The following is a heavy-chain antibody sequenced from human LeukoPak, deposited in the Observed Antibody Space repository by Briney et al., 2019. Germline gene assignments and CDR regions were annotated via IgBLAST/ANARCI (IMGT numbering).Heavy chain of an antibody. J-gene: IGHJ6*04. V-gene: IGHV3-48*04. CDR3: ARAGSGSPIPDV. Sequence: GGFLRLSCAASGFTFSSYSMNWVRQAPWKGLEWVSYISSSSSTIYYADSVKGRFTISRDNAKNSLYLQMNSLRAEDTAVYYCARAGSGSPIPDVWGKGTTVSVSS. CDR1: GFTFSSYS. CDR2: ISSSSSTI. D-gene: IGHD3-10*01.